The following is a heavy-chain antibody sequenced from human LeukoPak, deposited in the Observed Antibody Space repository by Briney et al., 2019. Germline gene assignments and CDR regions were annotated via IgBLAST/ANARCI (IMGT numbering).Heavy chain of an antibody. V-gene: IGHV1-8*03. CDR3: AGGGGERLYYYYMDV. Sequence: ASVKVSCKASGYTFTSYDINWVRQATGQGLEWMGWMNPNSGNTGYAQKFQGRVTITRNTSISTAYMELSSLRSEDTAVYYCAGGGGERLYYYYMDVWGKGTTVTVSS. CDR2: MNPNSGNT. CDR1: GYTFTSYD. J-gene: IGHJ6*03. D-gene: IGHD4-17*01.